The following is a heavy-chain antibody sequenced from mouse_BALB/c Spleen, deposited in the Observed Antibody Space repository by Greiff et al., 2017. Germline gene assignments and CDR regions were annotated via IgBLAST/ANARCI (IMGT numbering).Heavy chain of an antibody. Sequence: EVQLQESGAELVRPGASVKIPCKASGYTFTDYNMDWVKQSHGKSLEWIGDINPNNGGTIYNQKFKGKATLTVDKSSSTAYMELRSLTSEDTAVYYCARRYYYGSSFYAMDYWGQGTSVTVSS. V-gene: IGHV1-18*01. CDR2: INPNNGGT. D-gene: IGHD1-1*01. J-gene: IGHJ4*01. CDR1: GYTFTDYN. CDR3: ARRYYYGSSFYAMDY.